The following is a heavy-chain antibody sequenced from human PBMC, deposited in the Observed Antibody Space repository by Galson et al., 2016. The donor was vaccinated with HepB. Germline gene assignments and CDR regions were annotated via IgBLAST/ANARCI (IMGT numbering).Heavy chain of an antibody. V-gene: IGHV3-74*01. CDR3: ARDGGYFDMDV. CDR1: GFSIRNHW. Sequence: SLRLSCAASGFSIRNHWMHWVRQAPGKGLVLVSRISPKDDVTRYADSVEGRFSISKDSAKNTVYLQMNSLRVEDTALYHCARDGGYFDMDVWGQGTTVTVSS. J-gene: IGHJ6*02. CDR2: ISPKDDVT.